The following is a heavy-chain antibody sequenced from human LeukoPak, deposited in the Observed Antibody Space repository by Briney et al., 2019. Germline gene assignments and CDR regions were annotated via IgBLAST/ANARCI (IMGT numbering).Heavy chain of an antibody. CDR2: IYYSGST. D-gene: IGHD3-9*01. V-gene: IGHV4-39*07. CDR1: GGSISSSSYY. J-gene: IGHJ5*02. Sequence: SETLSLTCTVSGGSISSSSYYWGWIRQPPGKGLEWIGSIYYSGSTYYNPSLKSRVTISVDTSKNQFSLKLSSVTAADTAVYYCARVGIRYFDWLEKTNWFDPWGQGTLVTVSS. CDR3: ARVGIRYFDWLEKTNWFDP.